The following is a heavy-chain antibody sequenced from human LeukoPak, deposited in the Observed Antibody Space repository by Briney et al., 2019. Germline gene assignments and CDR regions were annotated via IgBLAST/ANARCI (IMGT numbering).Heavy chain of an antibody. V-gene: IGHV1-18*01. Sequence: ASVKVSCKASGGTFSSYAITWVRQAPGQGLEWMGWISAYIGNTKYAQRFQGRVTMTTDTSTSTAYMELRSLRSDDTAVYYCARGGGRQQLIGGEFDYWGQGTLVTVSS. CDR3: ARGGGRQQLIGGEFDY. D-gene: IGHD2/OR15-2a*01. CDR1: GGTFSSYA. J-gene: IGHJ4*02. CDR2: ISAYIGNT.